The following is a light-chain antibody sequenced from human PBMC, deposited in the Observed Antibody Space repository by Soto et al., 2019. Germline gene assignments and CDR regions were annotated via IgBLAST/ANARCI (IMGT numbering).Light chain of an antibody. CDR3: QSYDRSSLYV. CDR2: GDN. J-gene: IGLJ1*01. Sequence: NFMLTQPHSVSESPGKTVTISCTGSSGSVASNYVHWYQRRPGSAPTIVIYGDNQRPSGVPDRFSGSIDSSSNSASLTISSLKTEDEADYCCQSYDRSSLYVFGTGTKLTVL. V-gene: IGLV6-57*02. CDR1: SGSVASNY.